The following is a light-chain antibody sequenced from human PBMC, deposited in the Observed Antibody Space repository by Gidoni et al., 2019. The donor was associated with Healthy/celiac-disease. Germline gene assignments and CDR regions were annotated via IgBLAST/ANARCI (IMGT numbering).Light chain of an antibody. CDR1: QSISSY. Sequence: DLQMTKSPSSLSASVGDRVTITCRASQSISSYLNWYQHKPGKAPKLLIYAASSLQSGVPSRFSGSGSGTDFTLTISSLQPEDFATYYCHKSYITPTFGPGTKVDIK. CDR3: HKSYITPT. J-gene: IGKJ3*01. V-gene: IGKV1-39*01. CDR2: AAS.